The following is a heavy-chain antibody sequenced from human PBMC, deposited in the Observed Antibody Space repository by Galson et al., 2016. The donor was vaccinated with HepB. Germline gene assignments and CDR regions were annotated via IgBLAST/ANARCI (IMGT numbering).Heavy chain of an antibody. Sequence: SVKVSCKASGYTFTTYGIHWMRQAPGQRLEWMGWSDTGNGGTKYSQSFQGRLTMTWDTSASTAYMEMGSLRSEDTAVYYCARRGLDYWGQGTLVTVSS. D-gene: IGHD5-12*01. CDR1: GYTFTTYG. V-gene: IGHV1-3*04. CDR3: ARRGLDY. J-gene: IGHJ4*02. CDR2: SDTGNGGT.